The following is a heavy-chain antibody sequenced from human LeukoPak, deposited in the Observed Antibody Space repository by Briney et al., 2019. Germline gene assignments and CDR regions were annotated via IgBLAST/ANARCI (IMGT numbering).Heavy chain of an antibody. J-gene: IGHJ4*02. CDR2: LYYDGRT. CDR1: GDSVSSSNYY. CDR3: ARDHLDGSGYLDY. V-gene: IGHV4-39*02. D-gene: IGHD2-15*01. Sequence: NTSETLSLTCTVFGDSVSSSNYYWAWFRQPPGKGLDWIGSLYYDGRTYYSPSLESRVTVSVDTSKNQFALKLTSVTAADTAVYYCARDHLDGSGYLDYWGQGTLVTVSS.